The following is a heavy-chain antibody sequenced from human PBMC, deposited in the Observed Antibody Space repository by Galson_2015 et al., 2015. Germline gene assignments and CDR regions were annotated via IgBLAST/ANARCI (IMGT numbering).Heavy chain of an antibody. D-gene: IGHD1-26*01. CDR3: ARDAGVGAINFYY. Sequence: SLRLSCAASGFTFSSYGMHWVRQAPGKGLEWVAVIWYDGSNKYYADSVKGRFTISRDNSKNTLYLQMNSLRAEDTAVYYCARDAGVGAINFYYWGQGTLVTVSS. CDR1: GFTFSSYG. V-gene: IGHV3-33*01. CDR2: IWYDGSNK. J-gene: IGHJ4*02.